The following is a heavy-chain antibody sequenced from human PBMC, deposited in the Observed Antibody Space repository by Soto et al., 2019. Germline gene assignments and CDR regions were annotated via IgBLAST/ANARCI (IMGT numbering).Heavy chain of an antibody. CDR2: ISYDGSNN. V-gene: IGHV3-30-3*01. D-gene: IGHD3-16*01. CDR1: GFTFGSYA. J-gene: IGHJ5*02. CDR3: ARDALPGDSRNWFDP. Sequence: QVQLVESGGGVVQPGRSLRLSCAASGFTFGSYAMHWVRQAPGKGLEWVAIISYDGSNNYYADSVKGRFTISRDNSKNTLYLQMNTLRAADTAVYYCARDALPGDSRNWFDPWGQGTLVTVSS.